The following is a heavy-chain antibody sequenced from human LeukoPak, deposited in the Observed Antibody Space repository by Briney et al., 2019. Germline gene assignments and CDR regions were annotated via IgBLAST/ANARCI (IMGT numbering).Heavy chain of an antibody. J-gene: IGHJ4*02. V-gene: IGHV3-21*01. CDR1: GFTFSSYS. CDR2: ISSSSSYI. Sequence: GGSLRLSCAASGFTFSSYSMNWVRQAPGKGLEWVSSISSSSSYIYYADSVKGRFTISRDNAKNSLYLQVNSLRAEDTAVYYCARDLALAAAGLRSLGYWGQGTLVTVSS. D-gene: IGHD6-13*01. CDR3: ARDLALAAAGLRSLGY.